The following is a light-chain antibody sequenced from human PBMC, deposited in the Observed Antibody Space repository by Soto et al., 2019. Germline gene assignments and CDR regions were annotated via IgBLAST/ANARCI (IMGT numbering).Light chain of an antibody. Sequence: QSALTQPASVSGSPGQSITISCTGTSSDVGSYNLVSWYQQHPGKAPKLMIYEVSKRPSGVSNRFSGSKSGNTASLTISGLQAEAEADYYCCSYAGSSTPYVFGTGTKLPVL. CDR3: CSYAGSSTPYV. J-gene: IGLJ1*01. CDR1: SSDVGSYNL. CDR2: EVS. V-gene: IGLV2-23*02.